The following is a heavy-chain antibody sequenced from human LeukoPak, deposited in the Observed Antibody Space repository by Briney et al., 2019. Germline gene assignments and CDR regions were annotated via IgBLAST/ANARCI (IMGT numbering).Heavy chain of an antibody. V-gene: IGHV4-61*08. CDR2: IYYSGGT. D-gene: IGHD3-16*01. CDR3: ARQGGPGFDY. Sequence: SETLSLTCAVYGGSISSGDYYWSWIRQPPGKGLEWIGYIYYSGGTNYNPSLKSRVTISVDTSKNQFSLKLSSVTAADTAVYYCARQGGPGFDYWGQGTLVTVSS. J-gene: IGHJ4*02. CDR1: GGSISSGDYY.